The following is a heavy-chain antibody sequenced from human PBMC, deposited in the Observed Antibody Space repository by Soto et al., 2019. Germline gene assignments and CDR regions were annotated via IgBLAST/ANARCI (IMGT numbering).Heavy chain of an antibody. CDR2: VYYTGST. CDR1: GGSISGSY. V-gene: IGHV4-59*01. D-gene: IGHD2-2*01. Sequence: NPSETLSLTCIVSGGSISGSYWSWIRQSPGKGLEWLGYVYYTGSTNYSPSLRSRVSISVDTSKNEFSLRLSSVTAADTAVYFCARSVEVPGAHIDYSGKGTQVTVS. J-gene: IGHJ4*02. CDR3: ARSVEVPGAHIDY.